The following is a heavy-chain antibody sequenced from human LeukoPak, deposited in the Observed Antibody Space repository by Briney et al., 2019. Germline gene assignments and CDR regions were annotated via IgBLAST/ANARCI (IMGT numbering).Heavy chain of an antibody. CDR1: GFTFSSYA. J-gene: IGHJ5*02. Sequence: PGGSLRLSCAASGFTFSSYAMSWVRQAPGKGLEWVSAISGSGGSTYYADSVKGRFTISRDNSKNTLYLRMNSLRAEDTAVYYCAKDRNRYCSGGSCLNWFDPWGQGTLVTVSS. CDR3: AKDRNRYCSGGSCLNWFDP. V-gene: IGHV3-23*01. CDR2: ISGSGGST. D-gene: IGHD2-15*01.